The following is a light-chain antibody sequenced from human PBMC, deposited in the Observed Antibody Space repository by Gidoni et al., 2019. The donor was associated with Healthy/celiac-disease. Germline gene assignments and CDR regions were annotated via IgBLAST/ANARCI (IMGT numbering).Light chain of an antibody. V-gene: IGKV3-20*01. CDR1: QSVSSSY. CDR3: QQYGSSPHT. CDR2: GAS. Sequence: EIVLTQSPGTLSLSPGERATFSCRASQSVSSSYLAWYQQKPGQAPRLLIYGASSRATGIPDRFSGSGSGTDFTLTISRLEPEDFAVYYCQQYGSSPHTFGPXTKVDIK. J-gene: IGKJ3*01.